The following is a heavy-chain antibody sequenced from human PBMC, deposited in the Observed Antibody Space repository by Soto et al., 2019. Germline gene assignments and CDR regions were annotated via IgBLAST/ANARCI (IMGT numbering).Heavy chain of an antibody. CDR2: ISSSSYI. D-gene: IGHD4-17*01. CDR1: GFTFSSYS. CDR3: ARDRALHDYGDYVPDYYYYYGMDV. J-gene: IGHJ6*02. V-gene: IGHV3-21*01. Sequence: PGGSLRLSCAASGFTFSSYSMNWVRQAPGKGLEWVSSISSSSYIYYADSVKGRFTISRDNAKNSLYLQMNSLRAEDTAVYYCARDRALHDYGDYVPDYYYYYGMDVWGQGTTVTVSS.